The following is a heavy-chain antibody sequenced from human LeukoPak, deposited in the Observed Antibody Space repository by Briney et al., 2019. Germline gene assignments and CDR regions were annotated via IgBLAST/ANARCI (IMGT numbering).Heavy chain of an antibody. CDR2: INGDGRKT. J-gene: IGHJ4*02. CDR1: GFTFSSFW. CDR3: AGSVARRGHFDY. D-gene: IGHD5-12*01. V-gene: IGHV3-74*01. Sequence: GGSLRLSCEASGFTFSSFWMHWVRQAPGKGLVWVSRINGDGRKTDYADSVKGRFTISRDNAKNTLYLQMNSLRAEDTAVYYCAGSVARRGHFDYWGQGTLVTVSS.